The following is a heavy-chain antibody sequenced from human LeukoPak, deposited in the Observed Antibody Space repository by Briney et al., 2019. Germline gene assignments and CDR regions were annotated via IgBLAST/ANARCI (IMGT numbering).Heavy chain of an antibody. CDR2: ISYDGSNK. D-gene: IGHD2-21*01. Sequence: GGSLRLSCAASGFTFSSDGMHWVRQAPGKGLEWVAVISYDGSNKYYADSVKGRFTISRDNSKNTLYLQMNSLRTEDTAVYYCAKDAGVKFWQGAAPDYWGQGTLVPVSS. CDR1: GFTFSSDG. CDR3: AKDAGVKFWQGAAPDY. J-gene: IGHJ4*02. V-gene: IGHV3-30*18.